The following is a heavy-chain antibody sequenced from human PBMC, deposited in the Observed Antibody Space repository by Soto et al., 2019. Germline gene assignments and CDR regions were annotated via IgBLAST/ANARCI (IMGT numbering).Heavy chain of an antibody. CDR2: IWYDGSNK. CDR3: ARDLYSYVPTPGY. Sequence: GGSLRLSCAASGFTFSSYGMHWVRQAPGKGLEWVAVIWYDGSNKYYADSVKGRFTISRDNSKNTLYLQMNSLRAEDTAVYYCARDLYSYVPTPGYWGQGTLVTVS. D-gene: IGHD5-18*01. CDR1: GFTFSSYG. J-gene: IGHJ4*02. V-gene: IGHV3-33*01.